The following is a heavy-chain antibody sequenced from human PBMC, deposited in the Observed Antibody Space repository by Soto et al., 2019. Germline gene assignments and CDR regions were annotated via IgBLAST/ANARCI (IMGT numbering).Heavy chain of an antibody. D-gene: IGHD6-13*01. J-gene: IGHJ6*02. CDR1: GYRFTLYL. CDR3: ARSIAAAGYYYYYYGMDV. Sequence: GESLTLSCNVSGYRFTLYLSGWVRQLPGKGLEWMGIIYPGDSDTRYSPSFQGQVTISADKSISTAYLQWSSLKASDTAMYYCARSIAAAGYYYYYYGMDVWGQGTTVTVS. V-gene: IGHV5-51*01. CDR2: IYPGDSDT.